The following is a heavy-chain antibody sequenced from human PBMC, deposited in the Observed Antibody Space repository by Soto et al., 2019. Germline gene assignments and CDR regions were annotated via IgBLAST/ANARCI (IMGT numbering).Heavy chain of an antibody. V-gene: IGHV1-18*03. CDR2: ISAYNGNT. D-gene: IGHD4-17*01. Sequence: ASVKVSCKASGYTFTSYGLSWVRQAPGQGIERMEWISAYNGNTNYTQKLQGRVTMTTDTSTSTAYMELRSLRSDDMVVYYCARDRNYGDYVLDYWGQGTLVTVSS. J-gene: IGHJ4*02. CDR1: GYTFTSYG. CDR3: ARDRNYGDYVLDY.